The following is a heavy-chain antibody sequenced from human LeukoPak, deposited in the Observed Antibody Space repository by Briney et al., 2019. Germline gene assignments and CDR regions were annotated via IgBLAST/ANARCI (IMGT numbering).Heavy chain of an antibody. Sequence: ASVKVSCKASGYTFTGYYMHWVRQAPGQGLEWMGWINPNSGNTGYAQKFQGRVTMTRNTSISTAYMELSSLRSEDTAVYYCARDALRGPRDYWGQGTLVTVSS. CDR2: INPNSGNT. CDR1: GYTFTGYY. CDR3: ARDALRGPRDY. J-gene: IGHJ4*02. V-gene: IGHV1-8*02. D-gene: IGHD3-10*01.